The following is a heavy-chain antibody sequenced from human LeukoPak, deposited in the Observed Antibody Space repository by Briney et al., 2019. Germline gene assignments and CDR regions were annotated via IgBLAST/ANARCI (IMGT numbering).Heavy chain of an antibody. J-gene: IGHJ4*02. CDR2: ISSSSSYT. CDR3: ARVIVATGYYFDY. CDR1: GFTLSDYY. D-gene: IGHD5-12*01. V-gene: IGHV3-11*06. Sequence: GSLRLSCAASGFTLSDYYMSWIRQAPGKGLEWVSYISSSSSYTNYADSVKGRFTISRDNAKNSLYLQMNSLRAEDTAVYYCARVIVATGYYFDYWGQGTLVTVSS.